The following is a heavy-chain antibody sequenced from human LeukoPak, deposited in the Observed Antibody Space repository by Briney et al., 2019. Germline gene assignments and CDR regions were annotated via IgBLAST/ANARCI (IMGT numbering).Heavy chain of an antibody. V-gene: IGHV4-59*08. J-gene: IGHJ4*02. D-gene: IGHD3-3*01. CDR3: ARHGPYYDFWSGYYTGYFDY. Sequence: TSETLSLTCTVSGGSIISYYWTWIRQPPGKGLEWIGNISDSGSTNYNPSLKSRVTISVDTSKNQLSLRLSSVTAADTAVYYCARHGPYYDFWSGYYTGYFDYWGQGTLVTVSS. CDR2: ISDSGST. CDR1: GGSIISYY.